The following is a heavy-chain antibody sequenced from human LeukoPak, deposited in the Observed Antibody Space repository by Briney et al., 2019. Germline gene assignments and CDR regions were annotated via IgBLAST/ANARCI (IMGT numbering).Heavy chain of an antibody. CDR1: GFTFSSYG. V-gene: IGHV3-30*03. CDR2: ISYDGSNK. Sequence: GRSLRLSCAASGFTFSSYGMHWVRQAPGKGLEWGAVISYDGSNKYYADSVKGRFTISRDNSKNPLYLQMNSLRAEDTAVYYCARDDYYGSGSPISDYWGQGTLVTVSS. D-gene: IGHD3-10*01. J-gene: IGHJ4*02. CDR3: ARDDYYGSGSPISDY.